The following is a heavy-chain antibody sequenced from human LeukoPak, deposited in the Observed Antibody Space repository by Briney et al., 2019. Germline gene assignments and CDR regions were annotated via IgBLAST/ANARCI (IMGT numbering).Heavy chain of an antibody. Sequence: PGGSLRLSCAASGFTFSSYAMSWVRQAPGKGLEWVSAISGSGGSTYYADSVKGRFTISRDNSKNTLYLQMNSLRAEDTAVYYCAKDKGRQRNYYGMDVWGQGTTVTVSS. CDR2: ISGSGGST. CDR1: GFTFSSYA. J-gene: IGHJ6*02. CDR3: AKDKGRQRNYYGMDV. D-gene: IGHD1-1*01. V-gene: IGHV3-23*01.